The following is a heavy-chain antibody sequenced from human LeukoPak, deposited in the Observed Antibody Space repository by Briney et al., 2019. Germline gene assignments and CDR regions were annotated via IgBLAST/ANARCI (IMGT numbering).Heavy chain of an antibody. CDR2: INSDGSST. Sequence: GGSLRLSCAASGFTFSSYWMHWVRQAPGKGLVWVSRINSDGSSTSYADSVKGRFTIPRDNAKNTLYLQMNSLRAEDTAVYYCARDGGYDDAFDIWGQGTMVTVSS. J-gene: IGHJ3*02. V-gene: IGHV3-74*01. CDR1: GFTFSSYW. D-gene: IGHD5-12*01. CDR3: ARDGGYDDAFDI.